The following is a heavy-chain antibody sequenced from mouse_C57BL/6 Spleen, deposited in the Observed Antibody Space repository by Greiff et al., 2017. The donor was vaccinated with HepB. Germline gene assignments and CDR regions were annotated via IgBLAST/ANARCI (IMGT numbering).Heavy chain of an antibody. V-gene: IGHV1-80*01. Sequence: VQLQQSGAELVKPGASVKISCKASGYAFSSYWMNWVKQRPGKGLEWIGQIYPGDGDTNYNGKFKGKATLTADKSSSTAYMQLSSLTSEDSAVYFCARSEVHYAMDYWGQGTSVTVSS. J-gene: IGHJ4*01. CDR3: ARSEVHYAMDY. CDR2: IYPGDGDT. CDR1: GYAFSSYW.